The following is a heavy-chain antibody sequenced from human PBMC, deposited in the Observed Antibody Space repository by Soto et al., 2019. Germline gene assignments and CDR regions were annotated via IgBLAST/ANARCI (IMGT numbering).Heavy chain of an antibody. J-gene: IGHJ6*02. V-gene: IGHV1-2*02. CDR1: GYTFTGYY. D-gene: IGHD1-7*01. CDR3: AGQLRPVDGGYYYGMDV. CDR2: INPNSGGT. Sequence: QVQLVQSGAEVKKPGASVKVSCKAPGYTFTGYYMHWVRQAPGQGLEWMGWINPNSGGTNYAQKFQGRVTMTRDTSISTAYMELSRLRSDDTAVYYCAGQLRPVDGGYYYGMDVWGQGTTVTVSS.